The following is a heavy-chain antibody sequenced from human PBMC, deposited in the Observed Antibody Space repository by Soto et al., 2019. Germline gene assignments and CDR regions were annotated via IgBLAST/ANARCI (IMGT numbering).Heavy chain of an antibody. D-gene: IGHD6-19*01. CDR2: LSASGDTT. V-gene: IGHV3-23*01. CDR3: AKDRSLYSTDWYADF. Sequence: EVQLLESGGDLVQPGGSLRLSCAVSGFTFSSFSMTWVRQAPGKGLEWVSTLSASGDTTDYVDFVTGRFIISRDNSKNSLYLPMNSLRAEDTAIYYCAKDRSLYSTDWYADFWGQGTLVTVSP. CDR1: GFTFSSFS. J-gene: IGHJ4*02.